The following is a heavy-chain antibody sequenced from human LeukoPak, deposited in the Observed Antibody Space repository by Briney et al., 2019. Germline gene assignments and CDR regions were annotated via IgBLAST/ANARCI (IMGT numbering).Heavy chain of an antibody. CDR1: GFTFSSYA. J-gene: IGHJ6*02. D-gene: IGHD4-17*01. V-gene: IGHV3-30-3*01. CDR3: ARDLKPYGDYEYYYYYGMDV. Sequence: GRSLRLSCAASGFTFSSYAMHWVRQAPGKGLEWVAVISYDGSNKYYADSVKGRFTISRDNSKNTLYLQMNSLRAEDTAVYYCARDLKPYGDYEYYYYYGMDVWGQGTTVTVSS. CDR2: ISYDGSNK.